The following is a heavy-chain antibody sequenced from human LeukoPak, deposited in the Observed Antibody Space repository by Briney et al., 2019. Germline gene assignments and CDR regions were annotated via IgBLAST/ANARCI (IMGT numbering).Heavy chain of an antibody. D-gene: IGHD3-22*01. CDR2: ISSSGSTI. Sequence: GGSLRLSCAASGFTFSDYYMSWIRQAPGKGLEWVSYISSSGSTIYYADSVKGRSTISRDNAKNSLYLQMNSLRAEDTAVYYCASGLLDSSGYFLNYWGQGTLVTVSS. J-gene: IGHJ4*02. CDR3: ASGLLDSSGYFLNY. CDR1: GFTFSDYY. V-gene: IGHV3-11*01.